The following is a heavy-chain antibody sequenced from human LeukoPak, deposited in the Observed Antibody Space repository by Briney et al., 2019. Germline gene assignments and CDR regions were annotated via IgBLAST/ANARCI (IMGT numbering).Heavy chain of an antibody. V-gene: IGHV4-59*01. CDR2: IYYSGST. CDR3: ARDKAYGSGSFDY. J-gene: IGHJ4*02. CDR1: GGSFSGYY. Sequence: TSETLSLTCAVYGGSFSGYYWSWIRQPPGKGLEWIGYIYYSGSTNYNPSLKSRVTISVDTSKNQFSLKLSSVTAADTAVYYCARDKAYGSGSFDYWGQGTLVTVSS. D-gene: IGHD3-10*01.